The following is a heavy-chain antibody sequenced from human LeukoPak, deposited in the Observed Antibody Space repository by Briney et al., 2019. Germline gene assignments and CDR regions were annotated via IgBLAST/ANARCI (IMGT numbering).Heavy chain of an antibody. CDR2: IYSGGST. V-gene: IGHV3-66*01. CDR1: GFTVSSNY. Sequence: GGSLRLSCAASGFTVSSNYMSWVRQAPGKGLEWVSVIYSGGSTYYADSVKGRFTISRDNSKNTLYLQMNSLRAEDTAVYYCQTDYYYGSGSFDYWGQGTLVTVSS. J-gene: IGHJ4*02. CDR3: QTDYYYGSGSFDY. D-gene: IGHD3-10*01.